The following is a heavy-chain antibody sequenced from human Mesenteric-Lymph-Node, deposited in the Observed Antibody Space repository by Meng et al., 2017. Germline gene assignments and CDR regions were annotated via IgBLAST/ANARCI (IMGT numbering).Heavy chain of an antibody. J-gene: IGHJ4*02. D-gene: IGHD2/OR15-2a*01. Sequence: GESLKISCAASGFTFDDYTMHWVRQAPGKGLEWVSLLSWDGGSTFYADSVKGRFTISRDNAKNSLYLQMNSLRAEDTAVYYCARRGNMVRLQYYFDYWGQGTLVTVSS. V-gene: IGHV3-43*01. CDR2: LSWDGGST. CDR1: GFTFDDYT. CDR3: ARRGNMVRLQYYFDY.